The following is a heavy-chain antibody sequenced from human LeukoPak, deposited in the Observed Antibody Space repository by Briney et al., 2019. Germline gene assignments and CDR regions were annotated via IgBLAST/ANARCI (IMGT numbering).Heavy chain of an antibody. CDR2: INNDGSTT. CDR3: ARGGFCSGADCRGSFDY. CDR1: GFTFINYW. V-gene: IGHV3-74*01. J-gene: IGHJ4*02. D-gene: IGHD2-15*01. Sequence: GSLRLSCAASGFTFINYWMHWVRQAPGEGLVWVSHINNDGSTTTYADSVKGRFTISRDNAKNTLNLHANSLRAEDTAVYYCARGGFCSGADCRGSFDYWGQGSLVTVSS.